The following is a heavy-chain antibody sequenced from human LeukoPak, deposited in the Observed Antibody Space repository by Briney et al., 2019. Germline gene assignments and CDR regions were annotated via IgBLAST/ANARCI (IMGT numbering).Heavy chain of an antibody. CDR3: ARDSDKQPNWFDP. J-gene: IGHJ5*02. CDR1: GGTISNYY. Sequence: ASETLSLTCTVSGGTISNYYWSWIRQPAGKGLEWIGRMYSSGSTNYNPSLKSRVTMLADTSKNQLSLKLTSATAADTAVYYYARDSDKQPNWFDPWGQGTLVTVSS. D-gene: IGHD1/OR15-1a*01. CDR2: MYSSGST. V-gene: IGHV4-4*07.